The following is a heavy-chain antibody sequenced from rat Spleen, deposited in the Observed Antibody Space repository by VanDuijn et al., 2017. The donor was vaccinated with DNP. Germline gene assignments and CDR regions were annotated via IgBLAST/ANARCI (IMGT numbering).Heavy chain of an antibody. CDR3: ARQYGGYSDAMDA. J-gene: IGHJ4*01. Sequence: EVQLVESGGGLVQPGRSLKLSCAASGFTFSDYYMAWVRQAPKKGLEWVASISYEGSSTYYGDSVKGRFTISRDNAKSTLYLQMNSLRSEDTATYYCARQYGGYSDAMDAWGQGTSVTVSS. CDR1: GFTFSDYY. CDR2: ISYEGSST. D-gene: IGHD1-11*01. V-gene: IGHV5-22*01.